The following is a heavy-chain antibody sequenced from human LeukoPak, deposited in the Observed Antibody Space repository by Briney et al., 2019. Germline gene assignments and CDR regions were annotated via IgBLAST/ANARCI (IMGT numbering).Heavy chain of an antibody. V-gene: IGHV3-9*01. J-gene: IGHJ4*02. D-gene: IGHD6-6*01. CDR3: AKATYSTSPGYYFDY. CDR2: ISWNSGRI. CDR1: GFTFDDYA. Sequence: GGSLRLSCAASGFTFDDYAMHWVRQGPGKGLEWVSGISWNSGRIGYADSVKGRFIISRDNAKNSLYLQMNSLRSEDTAFYYCAKATYSTSPGYYFDYWGQGTLVTVSS.